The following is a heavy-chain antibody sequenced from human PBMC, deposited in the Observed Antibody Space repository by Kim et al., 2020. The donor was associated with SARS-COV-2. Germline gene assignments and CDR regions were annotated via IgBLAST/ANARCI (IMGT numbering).Heavy chain of an antibody. CDR1: GYTFNNYR. CDR3: ARGYCSGGSCPPGGY. V-gene: IGHV1-18*04. Sequence: ASVKVSCKTSGYTFNNYRISWVRQAPGQGLEWMGWINPYDGNTNYAQKVLHRVTMTTDTSTSTAYMEQKSLRSDDTAVYYCARGYCSGGSCPPGGYWGQGTLVTVSS. CDR2: INPYDGNT. J-gene: IGHJ1*01. D-gene: IGHD2-15*01.